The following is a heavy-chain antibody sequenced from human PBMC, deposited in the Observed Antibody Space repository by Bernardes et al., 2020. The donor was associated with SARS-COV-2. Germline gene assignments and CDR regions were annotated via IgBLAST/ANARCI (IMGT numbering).Heavy chain of an antibody. CDR3: ARARSPGDYSSSWFDP. D-gene: IGHD4-17*01. J-gene: IGHJ5*02. CDR1: GGSISSYY. V-gene: IGHV4-59*01. Sequence: SETLSLTCTVSGGSISSYYWSWIRQPPGKGLEWIGYIYYSGSTNYNPSLKSRVTISVDTSKNQFSLKLSSVTAADTAVYYCARARSPGDYSSSWFDPWGQGTLVTVSS. CDR2: IYYSGST.